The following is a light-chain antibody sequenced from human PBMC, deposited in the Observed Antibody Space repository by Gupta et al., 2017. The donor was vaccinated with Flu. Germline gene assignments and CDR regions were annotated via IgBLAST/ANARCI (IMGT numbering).Light chain of an antibody. CDR1: SNDVGGSNR. Sequence: QSAPTQPRSVSGSPGQSVTISCTGSSNDVGGSNRVSWYQPRPGKAPKRLLYDVTERPSGVPDRFSGSKSGNTASLTISGLQADDEADYYCSSYAGRVTWVFGTGTTVTVL. CDR3: SSYAGRVTWV. J-gene: IGLJ1*01. V-gene: IGLV2-11*01. CDR2: DVT.